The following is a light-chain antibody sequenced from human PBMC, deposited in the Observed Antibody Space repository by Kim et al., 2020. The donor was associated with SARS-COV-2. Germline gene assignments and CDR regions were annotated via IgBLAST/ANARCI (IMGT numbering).Light chain of an antibody. Sequence: SVSPGERATLSCRASQSVYSNLAWYQQKPGHAPRVIIYGVSTRATGTPARFSGSGSGTEFTLTISSLQSEDCAVYYCQQYDNWWTFGQGTKVDIK. CDR3: QQYDNWWT. CDR1: QSVYSN. CDR2: GVS. V-gene: IGKV3-15*01. J-gene: IGKJ1*01.